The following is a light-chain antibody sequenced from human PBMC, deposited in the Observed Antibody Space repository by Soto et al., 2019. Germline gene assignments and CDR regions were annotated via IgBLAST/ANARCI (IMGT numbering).Light chain of an antibody. CDR2: AAS. Sequence: EILLTQSPASLSVSPGDRATLACRASQCTGNDLAWYQQKPGKAPRLLIYAASRSPTGVPSRFSGSGSGTEFTLTIISLQPEDCAIYYCLQYNRYPITFGQGTRLE. J-gene: IGKJ5*01. V-gene: IGKV3-15*01. CDR3: LQYNRYPIT. CDR1: QCTGND.